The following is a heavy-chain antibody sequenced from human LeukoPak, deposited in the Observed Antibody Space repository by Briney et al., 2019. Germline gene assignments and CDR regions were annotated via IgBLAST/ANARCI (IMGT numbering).Heavy chain of an antibody. J-gene: IGHJ4*02. Sequence: SETLSLTCTVSGGSMRSYYWSWIRQPPGKGLELIGYVYYSGTANYNPSLESRVTILVDTSKNQFSLNLSSVTAADTAVYYCARTKSGWDYSDYWGQGTLVSVSS. D-gene: IGHD6-19*01. V-gene: IGHV4-59*08. CDR2: VYYSGTA. CDR1: GGSMRSYY. CDR3: ARTKSGWDYSDY.